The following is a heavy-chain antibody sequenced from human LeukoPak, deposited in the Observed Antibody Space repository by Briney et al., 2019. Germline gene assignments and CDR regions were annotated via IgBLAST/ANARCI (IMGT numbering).Heavy chain of an antibody. CDR2: FDPEDGET. V-gene: IGHV1-24*01. CDR3: ATGVQICSGGSCDY. Sequence: ASAKVSCKVSGYTLTELSMHWVRQAPGKGLEWMGGFDPEDGETIYAQKFQGRVTMTEDTSTDTAYMELSSLRSEDTAVYYCATGVQICSGGSCDYWGQGTLVTVSS. J-gene: IGHJ4*02. D-gene: IGHD2-15*01. CDR1: GYTLTELS.